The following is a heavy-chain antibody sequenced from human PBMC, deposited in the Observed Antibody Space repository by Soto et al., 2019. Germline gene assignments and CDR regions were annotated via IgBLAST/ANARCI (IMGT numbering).Heavy chain of an antibody. Sequence: EVKLLESGGGLAQPGGSLRLSCVGSGFTFDSYAISWVRQAPGERLQWIAAISGSADGTDYAHSVRGRFTISSDNAKKTVHLQMDRLRVEDTAVYFCAKDTVGGYSFWSGYYSDGLDVWGQGTLVSVS. CDR1: GFTFDSYA. CDR3: AKDTVGGYSFWSGYYSDGLDV. V-gene: IGHV3-23*01. J-gene: IGHJ3*01. D-gene: IGHD3-3*01. CDR2: ISGSADGT.